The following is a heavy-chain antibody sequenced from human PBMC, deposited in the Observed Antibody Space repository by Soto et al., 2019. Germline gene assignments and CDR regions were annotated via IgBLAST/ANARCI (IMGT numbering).Heavy chain of an antibody. Sequence: SGPTLVNPTQTLTLTCTFSGFSLNSNGMCVNWIRQPPGKALEWLALIDRDDDKYYSTSLKTRLTISRDTSKNQVVLTMTNMDPVDTATYYCARTSALPLGYPHGMDVWGQGTTVTVS. V-gene: IGHV2-70*13. CDR1: GFSLNSNGMC. CDR3: ARTSALPLGYPHGMDV. CDR2: IDRDDDK. D-gene: IGHD7-27*01. J-gene: IGHJ6*02.